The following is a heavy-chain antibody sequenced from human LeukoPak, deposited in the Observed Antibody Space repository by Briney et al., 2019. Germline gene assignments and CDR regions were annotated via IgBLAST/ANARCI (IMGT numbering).Heavy chain of an antibody. V-gene: IGHV4-39*07. J-gene: IGHJ4*02. Sequence: SETLSLTCTVSGGSISSSSYYWGWIRQPPGKGLEWIGSIYYSGSTYYNPSLKSRVTISVDTSKNQFSLKLSSVTAADTAVYYCARGDPEYYDPVSSYFDYWGQGTLVTVSS. D-gene: IGHD2/OR15-2a*01. CDR3: ARGDPEYYDPVSSYFDY. CDR2: IYYSGST. CDR1: GGSISSSSYY.